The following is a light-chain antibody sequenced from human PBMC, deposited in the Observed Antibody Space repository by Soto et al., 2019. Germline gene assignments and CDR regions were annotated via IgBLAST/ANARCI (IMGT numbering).Light chain of an antibody. CDR2: HVS. V-gene: IGLV2-14*03. J-gene: IGLJ1*01. CDR1: SSDVGGYNY. CDR3: SSYTGTTAYI. Sequence: QSALTQPASVSGSPGQSITISCTGTSSDVGGYNYVSWYQQHPGDAPKLMIFHVSNRPSGVSNRFSGSKSGNTASLTISGLQAEDEADYYCSSYTGTTAYIFGTGTKLTVL.